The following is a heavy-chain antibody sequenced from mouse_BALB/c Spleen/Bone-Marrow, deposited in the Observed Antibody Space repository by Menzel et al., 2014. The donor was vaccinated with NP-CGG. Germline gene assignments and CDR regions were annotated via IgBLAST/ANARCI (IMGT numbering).Heavy chain of an antibody. V-gene: IGHV4-1*02. CDR1: GFDFSGFW. J-gene: IGHJ3*01. Sequence: EVKLAESGGGLVQPGGSLKLSCAASGFDFSGFWMGWVRQAPGKGLEWIGEINPASSTTNYTPSLKARSIISRDNAKNTLYLQMSKVKSEDTALYYCGGLVCKGGFAYWGQGTLVTVSA. CDR3: GGLVCKGGFAY. CDR2: INPASSTT.